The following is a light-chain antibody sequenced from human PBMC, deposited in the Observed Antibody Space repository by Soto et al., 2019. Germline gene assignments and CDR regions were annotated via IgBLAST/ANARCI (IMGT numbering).Light chain of an antibody. CDR1: SSDVGAYNY. J-gene: IGLJ2*01. Sequence: QSALTQPASVSGSPGQSITISCSGTSSDVGAYNYVSWYLQHPGKAPKLLIYGVADRPSGVSHRFSGSRSDSTASLTISGLQAEDEADYYCSSYTSGSTFIFGGGTKLTVL. CDR2: GVA. CDR3: SSYTSGSTFI. V-gene: IGLV2-14*01.